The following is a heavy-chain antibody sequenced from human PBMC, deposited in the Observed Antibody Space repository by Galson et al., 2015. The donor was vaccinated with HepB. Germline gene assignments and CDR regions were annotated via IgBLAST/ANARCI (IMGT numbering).Heavy chain of an antibody. D-gene: IGHD1-1*01. CDR1: GYTFTSYA. V-gene: IGHV7-4-1*02. Sequence: SVKVSCKASGYTFTSYAMNWVRQAPGQGLEWMGWINTNTGNPTYAQGFTGRFVFSLDTSVSTAYLQISSLKAEDTAVYYCAREAPGGYMDYFDYWGQGTLVTVSS. CDR2: INTNTGNP. J-gene: IGHJ4*02. CDR3: AREAPGGYMDYFDY.